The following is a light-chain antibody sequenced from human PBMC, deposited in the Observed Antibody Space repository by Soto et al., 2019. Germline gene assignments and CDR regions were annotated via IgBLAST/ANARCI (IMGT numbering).Light chain of an antibody. Sequence: IQMTHTPSTLSASVGDRVTITCRASQTIDNRVAWYQQKPGKVPKLLVYRASTLDSGVPLRFSGSGSGTEFTLTSSGLQPDDFASYYSQDYTDFSREFGEGTKVDIK. CDR2: RAS. CDR1: QTIDNR. CDR3: QDYTDFSRE. J-gene: IGKJ1*01. V-gene: IGKV1-5*03.